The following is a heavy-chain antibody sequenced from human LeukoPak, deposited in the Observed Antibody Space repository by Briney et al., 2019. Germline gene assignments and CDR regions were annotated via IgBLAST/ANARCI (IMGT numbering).Heavy chain of an antibody. D-gene: IGHD6-13*01. CDR2: ILYDGSNK. Sequence: GGSLRLSCAASGFTFSSYAMHWVRQAPGKGLEWVAVILYDGSNKYYADSVKGRFTISRDISKNTLYLQMNSLRAEDTAVYYCAKDRAAADYFFDYWGQGTLVTVSS. CDR1: GFTFSSYA. V-gene: IGHV3-30*18. CDR3: AKDRAAADYFFDY. J-gene: IGHJ4*02.